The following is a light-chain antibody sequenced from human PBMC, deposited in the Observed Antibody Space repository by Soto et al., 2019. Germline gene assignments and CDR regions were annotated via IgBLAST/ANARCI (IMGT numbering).Light chain of an antibody. CDR2: DAS. CDR1: EDISNY. V-gene: IGKV1-33*01. CDR3: QQYENVPT. Sequence: DIQMTQSPSSLSASVGERVTITCRANEDISNYLNWYQQKPGRAPKLLIYDASTLETGVPSRFSGSGSGTHFTFTISSLQPEDVGTYYCQQYENVPTFGQGTKVKIK. J-gene: IGKJ2*01.